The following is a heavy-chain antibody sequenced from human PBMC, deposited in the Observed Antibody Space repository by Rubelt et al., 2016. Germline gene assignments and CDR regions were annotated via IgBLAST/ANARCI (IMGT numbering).Heavy chain of an antibody. CDR2: INTNTGSR. D-gene: IGHD6-19*01. Sequence: WVRQAPGQGLEWMGWINTNTGSRMYAQDFTGRFVFSVDTSVTTVYLEISSLKSEDSGVYYCARGLDLKYWYFDVWGRGTQLSVSS. V-gene: IGHV7-4-1*02. CDR3: ARGLDLKYWYFDV. J-gene: IGHJ2*01.